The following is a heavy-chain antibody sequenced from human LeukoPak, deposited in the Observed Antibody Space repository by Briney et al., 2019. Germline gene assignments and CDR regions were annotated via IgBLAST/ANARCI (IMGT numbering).Heavy chain of an antibody. J-gene: IGHJ5*02. CDR1: GFTFSSYA. Sequence: GGSLRLFCAASGFTFSSYAMSWVRQAPGKGLEGVSAISGSGGSTYYADSVKGRFTISRDNSKNTLYLQMNSLRAEDTVVYYCAKVDIVVVPAATAPGWFDPWGQGTLVTVSS. D-gene: IGHD2-2*03. V-gene: IGHV3-23*01. CDR2: ISGSGGST. CDR3: AKVDIVVVPAATAPGWFDP.